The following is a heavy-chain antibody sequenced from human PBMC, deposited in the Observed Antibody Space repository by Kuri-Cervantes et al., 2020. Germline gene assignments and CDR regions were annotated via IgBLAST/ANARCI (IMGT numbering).Heavy chain of an antibody. D-gene: IGHD2-15*01. V-gene: IGHV3-53*01. Sequence: GESLKISCAASGFTVSSNYMSWVRQAPGKGLEWVSVIYSGGSTYYADSVKGRFTISRDNSKNSLYLQMNSLGAEDTAVYYCARTYCSGGSCYDHFDYWGQGTLVTVSS. CDR1: GFTVSSNY. CDR2: IYSGGST. J-gene: IGHJ4*02. CDR3: ARTYCSGGSCYDHFDY.